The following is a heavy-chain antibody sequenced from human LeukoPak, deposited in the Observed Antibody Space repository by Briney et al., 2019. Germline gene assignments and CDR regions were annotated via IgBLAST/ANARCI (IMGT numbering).Heavy chain of an antibody. V-gene: IGHV2-70*04. CDR3: ARIPPQAAHFDY. D-gene: IGHD6-6*01. Sequence: SGPALVKPTQTLTLTCTFSGFSLSTSGMRVSWIRQPPVKALEWLARIDWDDDKFYSTSLKTRLTISKDTSKNQVVLTMTNMDPVDTATYYCARIPPQAAHFDYWGQGTLVTVSS. J-gene: IGHJ4*02. CDR2: IDWDDDK. CDR1: GFSLSTSGMR.